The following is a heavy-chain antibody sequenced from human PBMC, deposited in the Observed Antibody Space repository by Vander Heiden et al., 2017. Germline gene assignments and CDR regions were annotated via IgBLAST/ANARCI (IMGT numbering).Heavy chain of an antibody. V-gene: IGHV4-59*03. CDR2: IYYTGST. D-gene: IGHD2-2*01. CDR1: GGSIYSSY. Sequence: QVQLQESGPGLVKPSETLSLTCTVSGGSIYSSYLGWVRQPPGKGLEWIGYIYYTGSTNYNPSLKSRVAMSIDTSKNQFSLKLSSVTAADTAVYYCTKVVRGTIAPAHWGQGTLVTVSS. J-gene: IGHJ4*02. CDR3: TKVVRGTIAPAH.